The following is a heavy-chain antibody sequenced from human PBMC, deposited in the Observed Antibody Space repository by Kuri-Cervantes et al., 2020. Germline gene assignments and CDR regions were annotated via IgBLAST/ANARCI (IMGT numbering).Heavy chain of an antibody. J-gene: IGHJ4*02. CDR1: GFTFSSYS. V-gene: IGHV3-30-3*02. CDR2: IPYDGSNN. Sequence: LSLTCAASGFTFSSYSMHWVRQAPGKGLEWVADIPYDGSNNYYADAVKGRFTISRDNSRNTLYLQMNSLRAGDTAVYYCAKTPPEDFDYWGQGTLVTVSS. CDR3: AKTPPEDFDY.